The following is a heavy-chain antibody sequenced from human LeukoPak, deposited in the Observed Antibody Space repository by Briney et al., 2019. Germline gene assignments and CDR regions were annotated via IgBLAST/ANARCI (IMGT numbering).Heavy chain of an antibody. D-gene: IGHD3-3*01. CDR3: ARQWADFCDYYYMDV. CDR1: GGSLTVYS. J-gene: IGHJ6*03. CDR2: IYTSGST. Sequence: PPESPCLTPTLSGGSLTVYSSRSVWDPPQGRLGRSGDIYTSGSTNYNPSLKSRVTISVDTSKNQFSLKLSSVTAADTAVYYCARQWADFCDYYYMDVWGKGTTVTVSS. V-gene: IGHV4-4*09.